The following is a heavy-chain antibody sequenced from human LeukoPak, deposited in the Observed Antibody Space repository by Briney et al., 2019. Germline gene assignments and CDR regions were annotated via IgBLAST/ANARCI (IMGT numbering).Heavy chain of an antibody. V-gene: IGHV4-59*12. CDR3: GRDRTKVPLDGTDV. Sequence: SETLSLTCTVSGGSISSYYWSWIRQPPGKGLEWIGYIYYSGSTNYNPSLKSRVTISVDTSKNQFSLKLSSVTAADTAVYYCGRDRTKVPLDGTDVWGQGTTVTVSS. D-gene: IGHD4/OR15-4a*01. CDR1: GGSISSYY. CDR2: IYYSGST. J-gene: IGHJ6*02.